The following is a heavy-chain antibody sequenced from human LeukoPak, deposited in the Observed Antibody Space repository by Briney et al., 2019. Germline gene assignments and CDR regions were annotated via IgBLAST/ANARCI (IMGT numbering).Heavy chain of an antibody. CDR3: ARLGSITMVRGVKRDYFDY. Sequence: WETLSLTCTVSGGSISSSSYYWGWIRQPPGKGLEWIVSIYYSGSTNDNPSLRSLVTISVDTSKNQFSLKLSSVTAADTAVYYCARLGSITMVRGVKRDYFDYWGQGTLVTVSS. V-gene: IGHV4-39*07. D-gene: IGHD3-10*01. CDR1: GGSISSSSYY. CDR2: IYYSGST. J-gene: IGHJ4*02.